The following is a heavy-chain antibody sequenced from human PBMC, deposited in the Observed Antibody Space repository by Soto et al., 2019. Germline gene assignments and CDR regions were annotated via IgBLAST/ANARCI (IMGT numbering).Heavy chain of an antibody. J-gene: IGHJ4*02. Sequence: EVQMVESGGTLVQPGGSLRLSCSASGFTFNSYAMHWVRQAPGQGLEFVSAISSYGADRYYADSVKGRFAISRDNSKNTLYRQMSSLRAEDTALYYCVKEGYMRSDWYGQFDYWGQGALVTVSS. CDR1: GFTFNSYA. CDR3: VKEGYMRSDWYGQFDY. V-gene: IGHV3-64D*06. CDR2: ISSYGADR. D-gene: IGHD6-19*01.